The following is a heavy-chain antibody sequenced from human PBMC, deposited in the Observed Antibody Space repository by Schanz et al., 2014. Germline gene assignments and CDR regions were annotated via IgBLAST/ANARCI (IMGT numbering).Heavy chain of an antibody. Sequence: EVQLVESGGGLVKPGGSLRLSCAASGFTLSNSDMHWVRQGTGKGLEWVSCTNGDGTNAKYADSVKGRFTISRDNAKKTLSLQMISLRAEDTAIYFCTRSYYDFSWGSYRFRAFDIWGQGTTVIVSS. CDR1: GFTLSNSD. V-gene: IGHV3-74*02. D-gene: IGHD3-16*02. J-gene: IGHJ3*02. CDR2: TNGDGTNA. CDR3: TRSYYDFSWGSYRFRAFDI.